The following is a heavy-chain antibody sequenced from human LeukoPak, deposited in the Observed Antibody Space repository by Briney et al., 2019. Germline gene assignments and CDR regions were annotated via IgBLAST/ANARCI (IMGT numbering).Heavy chain of an antibody. J-gene: IGHJ5*02. CDR3: ARDRSSGWYGANDH. V-gene: IGHV4-59*01. CDR1: GGSISGYY. D-gene: IGHD6-19*01. Sequence: SETLSLTCTVSGGSISGYYWSWIRQPPGKGLEWIEYIYYSGSTNYNPSLESRVTISVDTSKNQFSLKLSSVTAADTAVYYCARDRSSGWYGANDHWGQGTLVTVSS. CDR2: IYYSGST.